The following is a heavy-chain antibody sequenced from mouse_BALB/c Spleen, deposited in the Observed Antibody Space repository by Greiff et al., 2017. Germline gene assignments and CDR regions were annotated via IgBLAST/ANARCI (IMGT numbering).Heavy chain of an antibody. V-gene: IGHV3-6*02. J-gene: IGHJ2*01. CDR3: ARDYYRYPLDY. CDR2: ISYDGSN. D-gene: IGHD2-14*01. Sequence: EVQLQQSGPGLVKPSQSLSLTCSVTGYSITSGYYWNWIRQFPGNKLEWMGYISYDGSNNYNPSLKNRISITRDTSKNQFFLKLNSVTTEDTATYYCARDYYRYPLDYWGQGTTLTVSS. CDR1: GYSITSGYY.